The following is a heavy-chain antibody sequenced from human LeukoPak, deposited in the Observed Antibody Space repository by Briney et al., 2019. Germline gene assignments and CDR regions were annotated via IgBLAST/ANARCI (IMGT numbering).Heavy chain of an antibody. CDR2: ISGSGGST. CDR3: AKVSVPNYDFWSAPYDY. D-gene: IGHD3-3*01. CDR1: GSTFSSYA. V-gene: IGHV3-23*01. Sequence: GGSLRLSCAASGSTFSSYAMSWVRQAPGKGLEWVSAISGSGGSTYYADFVKGRFTISRDNSKNTLYLQMNSLRAEDTAVYYCAKVSVPNYDFWSAPYDYWGQGTLVTVSS. J-gene: IGHJ4*02.